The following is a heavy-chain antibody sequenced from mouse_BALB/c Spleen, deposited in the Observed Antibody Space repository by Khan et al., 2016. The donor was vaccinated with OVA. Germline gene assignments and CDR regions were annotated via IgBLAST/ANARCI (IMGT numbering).Heavy chain of an antibody. CDR1: GFSLTSYG. D-gene: IGHD2-3*01. Sequence: QVQLKESGPGLVAPSQSLSITCTVSGFSLTSYGIHWVRQPPGKGLEWLVAIWSDGSTNYNSVLKSRLSISKDNSKSQVFLKMNSLHTEDTAIYYGARWFDGYSSLYAMDYWGQGTSVTVSS. J-gene: IGHJ4*01. CDR3: ARWFDGYSSLYAMDY. CDR2: IWSDGST. V-gene: IGHV2-6*02.